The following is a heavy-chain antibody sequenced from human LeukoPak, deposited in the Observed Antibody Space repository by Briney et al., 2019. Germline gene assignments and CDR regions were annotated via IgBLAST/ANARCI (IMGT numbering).Heavy chain of an antibody. V-gene: IGHV3-23*01. CDR3: AKVLGFSSGSYYHDAFDI. D-gene: IGHD3-10*01. CDR2: ISGSGGST. Sequence: PGGSLRLSCAASGFTFSSYAMSWVRQAPGKGLEWVSAISGSGGSTYYADSVKGRFTISRDNSKNTLYLQMNSLRAEDTAVYYCAKVLGFSSGSYYHDAFDIWGQGTMVTVSS. CDR1: GFTFSSYA. J-gene: IGHJ3*02.